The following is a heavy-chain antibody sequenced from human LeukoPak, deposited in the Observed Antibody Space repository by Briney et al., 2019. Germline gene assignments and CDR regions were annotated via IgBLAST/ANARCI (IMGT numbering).Heavy chain of an antibody. D-gene: IGHD1-14*01. V-gene: IGHV3-33*01. CDR1: GFTFISYG. J-gene: IGHJ4*02. Sequence: GGPLRLSGAAPGFTFISYGMPGVGRAPGKGRGGVAVIWYDGSNKYYADSVKGRFTISRDNSKNTLYLQMNSLRAEDTAVYYCARASEVSFDYWGQGTLVTVSS. CDR2: IWYDGSNK. CDR3: ARASEVSFDY.